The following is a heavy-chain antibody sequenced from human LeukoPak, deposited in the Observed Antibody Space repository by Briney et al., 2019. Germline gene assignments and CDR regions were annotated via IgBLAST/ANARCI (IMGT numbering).Heavy chain of an antibody. D-gene: IGHD3-22*01. V-gene: IGHV3-23*01. J-gene: IGHJ5*02. CDR3: AKDVGYYYDSSGYPNWFDP. CDR1: GFTFSSYA. Sequence: GGSLRLSCAASGFTFSSYAMSWVRQAPGKGLEWASAISGIVGTTYYADSVKGRFTISRDNSKKTLYLQMSRLGAEETAVYYCAKDVGYYYDSSGYPNWFDPWGQGTLVTVSS. CDR2: ISGIVGTT.